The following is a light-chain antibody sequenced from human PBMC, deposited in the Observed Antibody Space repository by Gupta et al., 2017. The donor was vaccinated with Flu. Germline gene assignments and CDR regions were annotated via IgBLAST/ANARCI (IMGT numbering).Light chain of an antibody. CDR3: QSWDNNGDFPVV. CDR2: GSD. CDR1: SLRRYS. V-gene: IGLV3-19*01. J-gene: IGLJ2*01. Sequence: SSVLTQDPAVSVALGQSVRITCQGDSLRRYSAGWCQQKPGQSPNLVLFGSDMRPSGIPDRFSGSTSGATAALIITGAQAEEEADYYCQSWDNNGDFPVVFGGGTKLTVL.